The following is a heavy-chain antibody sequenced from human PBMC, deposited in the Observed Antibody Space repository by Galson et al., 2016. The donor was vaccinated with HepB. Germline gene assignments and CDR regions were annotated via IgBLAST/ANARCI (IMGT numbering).Heavy chain of an antibody. J-gene: IGHJ4*02. CDR3: ASATAGTGIAPFDY. CDR2: ISRTGNTI. CDR1: GFTFSDYY. D-gene: IGHD1-1*01. Sequence: SLRLSCAASGFTFSDYYMSWIRQAPGKGLEWLSYISRTGNTIYYADAVKGRFTISRDNAKNSLYLQMNILTIEDTAVYYCASATAGTGIAPFDYWGQGTLVTVSS. V-gene: IGHV3-11*01.